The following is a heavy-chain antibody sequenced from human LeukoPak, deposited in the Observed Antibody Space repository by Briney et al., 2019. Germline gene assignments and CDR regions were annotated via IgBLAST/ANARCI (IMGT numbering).Heavy chain of an antibody. D-gene: IGHD3-22*01. CDR3: AREGYYDSSGYYNDAFDI. J-gene: IGHJ3*02. V-gene: IGHV1-8*03. CDR2: MNPNSGNT. CDR1: GYTFTSYD. Sequence: ASVKVSCKASGYTFTSYDINWVRQATGQGLEWMGWMNPNSGNTGYAQKFQGRVTITRNTSISTAYMELSSLRSEGTAVYYCAREGYYDSSGYYNDAFDIWGQGTMVTVSS.